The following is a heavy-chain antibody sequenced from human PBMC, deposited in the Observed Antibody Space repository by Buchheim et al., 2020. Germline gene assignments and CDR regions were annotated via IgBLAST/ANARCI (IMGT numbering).Heavy chain of an antibody. J-gene: IGHJ5*02. D-gene: IGHD5-12*01. CDR1: GASISSYY. V-gene: IGHV4-59*01. CDR3: ARGSRGYSGYDWGWFDP. Sequence: QVQLQESGPGLVKPSETLSLTCTGSGASISSYYWSWIRQPPGKGLEWIGYIYYSGSTNYNPSLKSRVTMSVDTSKNQFSLKLSSVTAADTAVYYCARGSRGYSGYDWGWFDPWGQGTL. CDR2: IYYSGST.